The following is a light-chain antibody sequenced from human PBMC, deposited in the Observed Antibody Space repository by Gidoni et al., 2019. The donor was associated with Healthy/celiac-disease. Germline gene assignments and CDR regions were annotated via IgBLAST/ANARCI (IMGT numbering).Light chain of an antibody. CDR2: DAS. CDR3: QQRSNWPPVT. V-gene: IGKV3-11*01. J-gene: IGKJ2*01. CDR1: QSVSSY. Sequence: EIVLTPSPSTLSLSPGERATLSCRASQSVSSYLAWYQQKPGQAPRLLIYDASNRATGIPARFSGSGSGTDFTLTISSIEPEDFAVYYCQQRSNWPPVTFGQGTKLEIK.